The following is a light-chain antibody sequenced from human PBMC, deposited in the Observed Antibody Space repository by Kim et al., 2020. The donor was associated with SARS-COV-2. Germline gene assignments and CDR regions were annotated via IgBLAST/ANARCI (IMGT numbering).Light chain of an antibody. Sequence: EIVLTQSPGTLSLSPGERATLSCRATESVPSRYIAWYQQKPGRAPRLLIYGASSRATGIPDRFSGSGSGTDFTLNINRLEPEDFAVYYCQQYHDSPWAFGQGTKLEIK. CDR3: QQYHDSPWA. J-gene: IGKJ1*01. CDR1: ESVPSRY. V-gene: IGKV3-20*01. CDR2: GAS.